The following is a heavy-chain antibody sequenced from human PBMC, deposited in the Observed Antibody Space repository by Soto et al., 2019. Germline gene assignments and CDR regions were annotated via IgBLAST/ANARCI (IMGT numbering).Heavy chain of an antibody. V-gene: IGHV3-23*01. J-gene: IGHJ6*03. D-gene: IGHD3-3*01. CDR2: ISASGAST. CDR3: AKNDDFWSGTDYYYYMDV. CDR1: GFTFSSYA. Sequence: GGSLRLSCAASGFTFSSYAMSWVRQAPGKGLEWVAHISASGASTYYADSVKGRFTISRDNSKNSLYLQVNSLRAEDTAVYYCAKNDDFWSGTDYYYYMDVWGKGTTVTVSS.